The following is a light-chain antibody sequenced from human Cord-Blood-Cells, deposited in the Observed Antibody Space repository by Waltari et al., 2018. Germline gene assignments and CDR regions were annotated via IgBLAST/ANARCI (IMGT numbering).Light chain of an antibody. V-gene: IGLV2-23*01. CDR1: SSDVGSYNL. CDR2: NGS. Sequence: QSALTQPASVSGSPGQSITLPCTGPSSDVGSYNLLYWYQQHPGKAPKLMIYNGSKRPSGVSNRFSGSKSGNTASLTISGLQAEDEADYYCCSYAGSSTLVFGGGTKLTVL. CDR3: CSYAGSSTLV. J-gene: IGLJ2*01.